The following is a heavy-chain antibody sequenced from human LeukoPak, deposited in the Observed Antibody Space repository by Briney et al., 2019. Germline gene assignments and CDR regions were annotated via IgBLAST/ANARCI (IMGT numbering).Heavy chain of an antibody. CDR2: IKQDGSEK. J-gene: IGHJ5*02. CDR1: GFTFSSYW. Sequence: GGSLRLSCAASGFTFSSYWMSWVRQAPGKGLEWVANIKQDGSEKYYVDSVKGRFTISRDNAKNSLYLQMNSLRAEDTAVYYCARDINYYDSSGYSSRCFDPWGQGTPVTVSS. V-gene: IGHV3-7*01. CDR3: ARDINYYDSSGYSSRCFDP. D-gene: IGHD3-22*01.